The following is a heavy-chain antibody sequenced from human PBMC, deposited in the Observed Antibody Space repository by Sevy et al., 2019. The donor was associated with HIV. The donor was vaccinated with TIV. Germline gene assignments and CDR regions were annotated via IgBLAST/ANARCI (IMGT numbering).Heavy chain of an antibody. CDR1: GFSVSRNH. Sequence: GGSLRLSCAASGFSVSRNHINWVRQAPGKGQEWISVIYSDGTTQYVDSVKGRFTITRDTSNNTVYLQVSSLRVDDTAVYYCARRLSSAWYFDFWGQGTLVTVSS. J-gene: IGHJ4*02. D-gene: IGHD6-19*01. CDR3: ARRLSSAWYFDF. V-gene: IGHV3-53*01. CDR2: IYSDGTT.